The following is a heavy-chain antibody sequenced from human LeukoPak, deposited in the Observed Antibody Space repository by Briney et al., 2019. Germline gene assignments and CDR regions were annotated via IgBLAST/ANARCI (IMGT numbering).Heavy chain of an antibody. J-gene: IGHJ5*02. D-gene: IGHD3-10*01. CDR2: IYHSGST. CDR3: ARRVSDRGVVNWFDP. CDR1: GGSISSGGYY. V-gene: IGHV4-30-2*01. Sequence: SQTLSLTCTVSGGSISSGGYYWSWIRQPPGKGLEWIGYIYHSGSTYYNPSLKSRVTISVDRSKNQFSLKLSSVTAADTAVYYCARRVSDRGVVNWFDPWGQGTLVTVSS.